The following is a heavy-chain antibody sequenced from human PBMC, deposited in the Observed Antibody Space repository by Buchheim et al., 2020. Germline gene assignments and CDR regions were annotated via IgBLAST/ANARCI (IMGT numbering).Heavy chain of an antibody. Sequence: EVQLVESGGGLVQPGGSLRLSCAASGFTFSSYEMNWVRQAPGKGLEWVSYISSSGSTIYYADSVKGRFTISRDNAKNALYPQMNSLRAEDTAVYYCASYGLLLRYFDYWGQGTL. CDR3: ASYGLLLRYFDY. D-gene: IGHD3-22*01. V-gene: IGHV3-48*03. CDR1: GFTFSSYE. J-gene: IGHJ4*02. CDR2: ISSSGSTI.